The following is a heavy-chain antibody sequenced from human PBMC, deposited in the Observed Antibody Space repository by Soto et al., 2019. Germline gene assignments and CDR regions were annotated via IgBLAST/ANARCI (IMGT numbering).Heavy chain of an antibody. CDR3: ARDVRSRRYDL. Sequence: QVQLVESGGGVVQPGRSLRLSCEASGFTFRNYGMHWVRQAPGKGLEWLGVIWYDGSNKYYADSVKGRFTISRENYKNTLYLELNRLRDEDTAVYYCARDVRSRRYDLWGQGKLVIVSS. CDR1: GFTFRNYG. CDR2: IWYDGSNK. V-gene: IGHV3-33*01. J-gene: IGHJ4*02. D-gene: IGHD3-10*02.